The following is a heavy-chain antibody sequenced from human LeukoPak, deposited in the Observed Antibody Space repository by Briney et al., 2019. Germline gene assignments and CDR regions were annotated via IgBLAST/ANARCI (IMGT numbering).Heavy chain of an antibody. Sequence: GGSLRLSCAASGFAFSTYAMSWIRQAPGKGLAWVSTISDGGSDTHYADSVKGRFTISRDDSKNTLYLQMNSLRAEDTAVYYCAKALYGDYGRFDYWGQGTLVTVSS. CDR2: ISDGGSDT. D-gene: IGHD4-17*01. CDR1: GFAFSTYA. CDR3: AKALYGDYGRFDY. V-gene: IGHV3-23*01. J-gene: IGHJ4*02.